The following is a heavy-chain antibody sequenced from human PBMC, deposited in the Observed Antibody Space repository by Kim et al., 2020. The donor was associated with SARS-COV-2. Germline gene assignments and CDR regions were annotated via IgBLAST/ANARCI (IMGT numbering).Heavy chain of an antibody. CDR3: ARHLEVLAQFDY. Sequence: YYNLSLKSRVTIYVHTSKNQCSLKLSSVTAADTAVYYCARHLEVLAQFDYWGQGTLVTVYS. V-gene: IGHV4-39*01. D-gene: IGHD6-13*01. J-gene: IGHJ4*02.